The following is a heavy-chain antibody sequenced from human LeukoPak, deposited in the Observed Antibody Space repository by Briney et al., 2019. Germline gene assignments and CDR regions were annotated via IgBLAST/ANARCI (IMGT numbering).Heavy chain of an antibody. V-gene: IGHV1-2*02. CDR3: ARPAFDI. J-gene: IGHJ3*02. CDR1: RYTFTGYY. Sequence: GSLKVSCKASRYTFTGYYMHWVRHAPRQRLEWMGWINPNSGGRNDAQKFQGRVTITRNTSISTAYMELSRLRSDDTAVYYCARPAFDIWGQGKMVTVSS. CDR2: INPNSGGR.